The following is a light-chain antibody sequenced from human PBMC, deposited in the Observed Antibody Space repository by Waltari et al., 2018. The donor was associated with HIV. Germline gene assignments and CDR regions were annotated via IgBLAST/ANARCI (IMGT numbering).Light chain of an antibody. Sequence: QSVLTQPPSASGTPGQRVTISCSGASSDIGSNYVYWYQQLPGTAPKLLINSDNRRPSWVPDRFSGSKSGASASLASSGLRSEDEADYYCAAWDVSLRGAYVFGTGTKVAVL. V-gene: IGLV1-47*02. CDR1: SSDIGSNY. J-gene: IGLJ1*01. CDR3: AAWDVSLRGAYV. CDR2: SDN.